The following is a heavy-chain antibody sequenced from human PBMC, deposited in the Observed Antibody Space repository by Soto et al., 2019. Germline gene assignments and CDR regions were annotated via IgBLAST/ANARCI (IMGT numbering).Heavy chain of an antibody. CDR3: ASSTY. Sequence: EVQLVESGGGLVQPGRSLRLSSAASGFTFDDYAMHWVRQAPGKGLEWVSGISWNSGSIGYADSVKGRFTISRDNAKNSLYLQMNSLRAEDTALYYCASSTYWGQGTLVTVSS. V-gene: IGHV3-9*01. CDR2: ISWNSGSI. J-gene: IGHJ4*02. CDR1: GFTFDDYA.